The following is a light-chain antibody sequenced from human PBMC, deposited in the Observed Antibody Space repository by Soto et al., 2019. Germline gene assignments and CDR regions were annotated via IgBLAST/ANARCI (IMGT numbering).Light chain of an antibody. CDR2: AAS. CDR1: QSISRH. J-gene: IGKJ2*01. CDR3: QQSHSTPPDT. Sequence: DTQMTQSPSSLSASVGDRVIITCRASQSISRHLNWYQQRPGKAPKLLIHAASSLQSGVPSRFSGSGSGTDFTLTISNLQPEDFATYYCQQSHSTPPDTFGQGTKLEIK. V-gene: IGKV1-39*01.